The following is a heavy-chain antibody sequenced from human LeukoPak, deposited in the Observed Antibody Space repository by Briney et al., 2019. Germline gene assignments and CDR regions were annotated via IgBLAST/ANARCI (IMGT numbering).Heavy chain of an antibody. CDR3: ARLVPAAILDY. V-gene: IGHV4-38-2*01. J-gene: IGHJ4*02. CDR2: IYHSGST. CDR1: GGSISSYY. D-gene: IGHD2-2*02. Sequence: SETLSLTCAVSGGSISSYYWSWIRQPPGKGLEWIGSIYHSGSTYYNPSLKSRVTISVDTSKNQFSLKLSSVTAADTAVYYCARLVPAAILDYWGQGTLVTVSS.